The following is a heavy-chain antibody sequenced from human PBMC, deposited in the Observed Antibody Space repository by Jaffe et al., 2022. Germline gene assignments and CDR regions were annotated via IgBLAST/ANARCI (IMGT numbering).Heavy chain of an antibody. CDR2: IYYSGST. CDR1: GGSISSSSYY. V-gene: IGHV4-39*01. J-gene: IGHJ3*02. CDR3: ASPTITMVQGPTDAFDI. D-gene: IGHD3-10*01. Sequence: QLQLQESGPGLVKPSETLSLTCTVSGGSISSSSYYWGWIRQPPGKGLEWIGSIYYSGSTYYNPSLKSRVTISVDTSKNQFSLKLSSVTAADTAVYYCASPTITMVQGPTDAFDIWGQGTMVTVSS.